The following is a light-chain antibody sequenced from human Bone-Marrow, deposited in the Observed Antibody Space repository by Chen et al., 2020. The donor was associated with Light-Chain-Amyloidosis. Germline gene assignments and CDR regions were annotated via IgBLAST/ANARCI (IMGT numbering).Light chain of an antibody. V-gene: IGKV4-1*01. CDR3: QHHGGSAWT. Sequence: DIVMTQSPDSLAVSLGESATINCKSSQNIFYNSNNKNYLSWYQQKPGQPPKLLIYWASTRESGVPDRFSDSGSGTDFTLTITSLEPEDFAVYYCQHHGGSAWTFGQGTKVEIK. CDR1: QNIFYNSNNKNY. CDR2: WAS. J-gene: IGKJ1*01.